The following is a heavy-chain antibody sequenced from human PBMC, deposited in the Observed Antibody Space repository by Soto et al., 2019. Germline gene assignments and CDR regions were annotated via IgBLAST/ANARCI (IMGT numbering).Heavy chain of an antibody. CDR2: ISYDGSNK. CDR3: AKVRIAAAGTYYYYGMDV. CDR1: GFTFSSYG. D-gene: IGHD6-13*01. Sequence: QVQLVESGGGVVQPGRSLRLSCAASGFTFSSYGRHWVRQAPGKGLEWVAVISYDGSNKYYADSVKGRFTISRDNSKNTLYLQMNSLRGEDTAVYYCAKVRIAAAGTYYYYGMDVWGQGTTVTVSS. V-gene: IGHV3-30*18. J-gene: IGHJ6*02.